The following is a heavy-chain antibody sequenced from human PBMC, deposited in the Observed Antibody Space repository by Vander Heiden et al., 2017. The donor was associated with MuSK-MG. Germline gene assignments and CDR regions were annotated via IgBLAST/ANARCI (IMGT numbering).Heavy chain of an antibody. J-gene: IGHJ4*02. CDR3: ARGYDFWSGSYYFDY. Sequence: QVQLQESGPGLVKPSQTLSLTCTVSGCSLSSGGYYWSWIRQHPGKGLEWIGYIYYSGSTYYNPSLKSRVTISVDTSKNQFSLKLSSVTAADTAVYYCARGYDFWSGSYYFDYWGQGTLVTVSS. V-gene: IGHV4-31*03. CDR2: IYYSGST. CDR1: GCSLSSGGYY. D-gene: IGHD3-3*01.